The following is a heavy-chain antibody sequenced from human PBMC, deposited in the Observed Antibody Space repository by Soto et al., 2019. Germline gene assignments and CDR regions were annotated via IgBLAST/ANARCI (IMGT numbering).Heavy chain of an antibody. Sequence: GGSLRLSCAASGFTFSSYGMHWVRQAPGKGLEWVAVIWYDGSNKYYADSVKGRFTISRDNSKNTLYLQMNSLRAEDTAVYYCARVDYYGSGSYQHAFDIWGQGTMVTVSS. CDR2: IWYDGSNK. J-gene: IGHJ3*02. V-gene: IGHV3-33*01. D-gene: IGHD3-10*01. CDR1: GFTFSSYG. CDR3: ARVDYYGSGSYQHAFDI.